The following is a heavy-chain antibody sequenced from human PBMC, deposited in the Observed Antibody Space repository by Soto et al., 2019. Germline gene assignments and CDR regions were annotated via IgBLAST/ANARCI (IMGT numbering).Heavy chain of an antibody. CDR2: IWYDGSNK. CDR3: ARDRDPYSSSCPADY. J-gene: IGHJ4*02. V-gene: IGHV3-33*01. Sequence: PGGSLRLSCAASGFTFSSYGMHWVRQAPGKGLEWVAVIWYDGSNKYYADSVKGRFTISRDNSKNTLYLQMNSLRAEDTAVYYCARDRDPYSSSCPADYWGQGTLVTVSS. D-gene: IGHD6-13*01. CDR1: GFTFSSYG.